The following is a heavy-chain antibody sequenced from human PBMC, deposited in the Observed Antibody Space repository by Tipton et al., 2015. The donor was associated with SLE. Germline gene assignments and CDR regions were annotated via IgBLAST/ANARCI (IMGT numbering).Heavy chain of an antibody. J-gene: IGHJ5*02. Sequence: TLSLTCTVSGGSIGSRSHYWGWTRQIPGKGLEWIGSIYYSGRTYYNPSLKSRVTVSVDTSKNQFSLNLKSVTAADTAVYYCARQGAAVTMSGWFDPWGQGTLVTVSS. V-gene: IGHV4-39*01. D-gene: IGHD4-17*01. CDR2: IYYSGRT. CDR3: ARQGAAVTMSGWFDP. CDR1: GGSIGSRSHY.